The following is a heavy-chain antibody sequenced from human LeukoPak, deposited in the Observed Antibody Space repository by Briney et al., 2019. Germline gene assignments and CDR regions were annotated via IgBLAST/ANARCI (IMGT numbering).Heavy chain of an antibody. V-gene: IGHV1-46*01. D-gene: IGHD6-19*01. CDR3: ARVGIAVGGRLPFDY. CDR1: GYTFTSYY. J-gene: IGHJ4*02. Sequence: EASVKVSCKASGYTFTSYYMHWVRQAPGQGLEWMGIINPSGGSTSYAQKFQGRVTMTRDTSTSTVYMELSSLRSEDTAVYYCARVGIAVGGRLPFDYWGQGTLLTVSS. CDR2: INPSGGST.